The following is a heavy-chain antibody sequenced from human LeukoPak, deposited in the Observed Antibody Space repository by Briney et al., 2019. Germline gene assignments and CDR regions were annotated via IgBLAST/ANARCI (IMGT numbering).Heavy chain of an antibody. J-gene: IGHJ3*02. CDR2: IYYSGST. V-gene: IGHV4-59*01. CDR3: ARDRVVGAPGAFDI. Sequence: PSETLSLTCTVSGGSISSYYWSWIRQPPGKGLEWIGYIYYSGSTNYNPSLKSRATISVDTSKNQFSLKLSSVTAADTAVYYCARDRVVGAPGAFDIWGQGTMVTVSS. D-gene: IGHD1-26*01. CDR1: GGSISSYY.